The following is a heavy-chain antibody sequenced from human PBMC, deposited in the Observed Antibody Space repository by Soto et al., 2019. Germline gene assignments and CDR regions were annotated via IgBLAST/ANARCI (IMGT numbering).Heavy chain of an antibody. J-gene: IGHJ6*02. CDR1: GGSITSSSY. V-gene: IGHV4-39*01. CDR3: RSSSRYSTDV. D-gene: IGHD6-13*01. CDR2: IYSTGKT. Sequence: LRLQESGPGLVKPSETLSLSCTFSGGSITSSSYWGWIRQPPGKGLEWIGSIYSTGKTYYNPSLKGRVTISADTSKNQFSLNLSSVTAADTAVYYCRSSSRYSTDVWGQGTTVYVSS.